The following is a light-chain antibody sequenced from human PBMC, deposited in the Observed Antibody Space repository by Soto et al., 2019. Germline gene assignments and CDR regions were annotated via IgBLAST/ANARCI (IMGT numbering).Light chain of an antibody. Sequence: QSALTQPASVSGSPGQSITISCTGTSSDVGAYNFVSWYQHYPDKAPKVVIYDVANRPSGVSYRFSASKSGNTASLTISGLQADDDADYYCMSFSSINIYVFGTGTVVTVL. J-gene: IGLJ1*01. CDR3: MSFSSINIYV. CDR1: SSDVGAYNF. CDR2: DVA. V-gene: IGLV2-14*03.